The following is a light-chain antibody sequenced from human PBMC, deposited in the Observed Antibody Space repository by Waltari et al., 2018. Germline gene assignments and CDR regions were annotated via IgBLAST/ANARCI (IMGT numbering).Light chain of an antibody. CDR1: SSDVGGYNP. V-gene: IGLV2-14*01. Sequence: QSALTQPASVSGSPGQSLTISCTGTSSDVGGYNPFSRYQQQPGKAPKLLILEVTNRPSGISNRFSGSKSGNTASLTISGLQAEDEGEYYCSSFTTIGTLVVFGGGTKVTVL. CDR3: SSFTTIGTLVV. J-gene: IGLJ2*01. CDR2: EVT.